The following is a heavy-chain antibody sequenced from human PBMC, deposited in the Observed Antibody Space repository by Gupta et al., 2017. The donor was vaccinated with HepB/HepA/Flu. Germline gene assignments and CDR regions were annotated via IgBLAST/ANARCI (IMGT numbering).Heavy chain of an antibody. CDR3: ARPLSGLSTYLQY. CDR2: IWHDGSKK. J-gene: IGHJ4*02. D-gene: IGHD4-11*01. CDR1: GITFSDYA. V-gene: IGHV3-33*01. Sequence: QGQLVESGGGVVQPGRSLRLSCATSGITFSDYAMHWVRQAPGKGLEWVAVIWHDGSKKYYADSVKGRFTISRDNSKNTLNLRMDSLRPEDTAVYYCARPLSGLSTYLQYWGQGTLVTVSS.